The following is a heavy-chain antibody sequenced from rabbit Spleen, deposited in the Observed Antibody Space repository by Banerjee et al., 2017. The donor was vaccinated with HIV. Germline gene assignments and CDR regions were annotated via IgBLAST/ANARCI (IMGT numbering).Heavy chain of an antibody. CDR3: ARDTGSSFSSYGMDL. CDR2: AYAGSSGST. V-gene: IGHV1S40*01. Sequence: QSLEESGGDLVKPGASLTLTCTASGVSFSFSSYMCWVRQAPGKGLEWVACAYAGSSGSTYSATWAKGRFTISKSSSTTVTLHMTSLTVADTATYFCARDTGSSFSSYGMDLWGPGTLVTVS. CDR1: GVSFSFSSY. J-gene: IGHJ6*01. D-gene: IGHD8-1*01.